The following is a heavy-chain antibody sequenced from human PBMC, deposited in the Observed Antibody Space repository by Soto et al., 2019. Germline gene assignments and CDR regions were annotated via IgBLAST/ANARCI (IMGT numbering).Heavy chain of an antibody. CDR1: GYTFTGYY. CDR3: ARATYYYDSSGPPSS. V-gene: IGHV1-2*02. Sequence: ASVKVSCKASGYTFTGYYMHWVRQAPGQGLEWMGWINPNSGGTNYAQKFQGRVTMTRDTSISTAYMELSRLRSDDTAVYYCARATYYYDSSGPPSSWGQGTLVTVYS. CDR2: INPNSGGT. D-gene: IGHD3-22*01. J-gene: IGHJ5*02.